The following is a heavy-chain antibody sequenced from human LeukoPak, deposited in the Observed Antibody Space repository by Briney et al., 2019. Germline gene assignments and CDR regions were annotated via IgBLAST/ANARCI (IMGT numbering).Heavy chain of an antibody. J-gene: IGHJ4*02. CDR3: AKRGCRSTSCYAVMGYFDY. V-gene: IGHV3-23*01. CDR1: GFTFSSYA. CDR2: ISGSGGST. Sequence: GGSLRLSCAASGFTFSSYAMSWVRQAPGKGLEWVSAISGSGGSTYYADSVKGRFTISRDNSKNTLYLQVNSLRAEDTAVYYCAKRGCRSTSCYAVMGYFDYWGQGTLVTVSS. D-gene: IGHD2-2*01.